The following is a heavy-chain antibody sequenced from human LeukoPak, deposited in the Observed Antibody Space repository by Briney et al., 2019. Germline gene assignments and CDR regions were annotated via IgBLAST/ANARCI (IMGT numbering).Heavy chain of an antibody. CDR1: GGSIRSYY. CDR2: IYYSGST. CDR3: AREGTDQYYYCYMDV. D-gene: IGHD3-10*01. J-gene: IGHJ6*03. V-gene: IGHV4-59*01. Sequence: PSETLSLTCTVSGGSIRSYYWSWIRQPPGKGLEWIGYIYYSGSTNYNPSLKSRVTISVDTSKNQFSLKLSSVTAADTAVYYCAREGTDQYYYCYMDVWGKGTTVTVSS.